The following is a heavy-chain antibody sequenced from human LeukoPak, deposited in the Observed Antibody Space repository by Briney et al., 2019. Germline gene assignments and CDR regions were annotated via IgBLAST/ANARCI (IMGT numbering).Heavy chain of an antibody. CDR3: ARDSYGSGGEQLDY. J-gene: IGHJ4*02. CDR2: ISSSGSTI. V-gene: IGHV3-48*03. D-gene: IGHD3-10*01. CDR1: GITFSNYA. Sequence: GGSLRLSCAASGITFSNYAMNWVRQAPGKGLEWVSYISSSGSTIYSADSVKGRFTISRDNAKNSLYLQMNSLRAEDTAVYYCARDSYGSGGEQLDYWGQGTLVTVSS.